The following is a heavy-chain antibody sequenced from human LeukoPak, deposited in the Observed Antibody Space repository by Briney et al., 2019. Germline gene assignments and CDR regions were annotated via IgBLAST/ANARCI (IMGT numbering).Heavy chain of an antibody. CDR3: AKDIHTIDALDI. CDR1: KFTFSNYA. D-gene: IGHD3-3*01. Sequence: PGGSLRLSCTASKFTFSNYAMSWVRQAPGKGLEWVSAISGSGDSTYYADSVKGRFTISRDISNNTLYLRMKSLRAEDTAVYYCAKDIHTIDALDIWGQGTMVTVSS. V-gene: IGHV3-23*01. J-gene: IGHJ3*02. CDR2: ISGSGDST.